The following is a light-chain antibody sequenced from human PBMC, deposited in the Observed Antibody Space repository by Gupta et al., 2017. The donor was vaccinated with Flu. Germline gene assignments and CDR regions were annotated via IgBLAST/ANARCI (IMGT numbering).Light chain of an antibody. Sequence: PSSRSGSDGDRVTITCRASQRIATFLKWYQQKPGEAPKLLIFDASSLQTGVPSRFSGRGSGTDFALSISRLQPEDFATYYCQQSDSVPWTFGQGTRVE. J-gene: IGKJ1*01. CDR3: QQSDSVPWT. V-gene: IGKV1-39*01. CDR2: DAS. CDR1: QRIATF.